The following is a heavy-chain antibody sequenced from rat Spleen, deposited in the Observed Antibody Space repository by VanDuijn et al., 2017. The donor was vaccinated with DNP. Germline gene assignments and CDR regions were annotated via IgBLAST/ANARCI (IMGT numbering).Heavy chain of an antibody. J-gene: IGHJ2*01. Sequence: EVQLVESGGGLVQPGRSLKISCAASGFTFSSYWMFWIRQAPGKGLEWIASINTDGDNTYYPDSVKGRFTISRDNAENTVYLQMNSLRSEDTATYYCSNVGPYGGPDYWGQGVMVTVSS. CDR3: SNVGPYGGPDY. CDR2: INTDGDNT. D-gene: IGHD1-11*01. V-gene: IGHV5-58*01. CDR1: GFTFSSYW.